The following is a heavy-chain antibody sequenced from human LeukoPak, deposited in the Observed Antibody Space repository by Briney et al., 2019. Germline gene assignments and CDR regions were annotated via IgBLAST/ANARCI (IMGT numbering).Heavy chain of an antibody. CDR3: ARHYYDSSGALMDV. V-gene: IGHV1-2*04. Sequence: GASVKVSCKASGYTFTGYYMHWVRQAPGQGLEWMGWINPNSGGTNYAQKFQGWVTMTRDTSISTAYMELSRLRSDDTAVYYCARHYYDSSGALMDVWGQGTTVTVSS. CDR1: GYTFTGYY. D-gene: IGHD3-22*01. J-gene: IGHJ6*02. CDR2: INPNSGGT.